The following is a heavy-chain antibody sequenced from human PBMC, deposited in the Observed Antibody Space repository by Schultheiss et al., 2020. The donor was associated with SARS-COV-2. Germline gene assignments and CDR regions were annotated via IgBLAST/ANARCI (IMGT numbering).Heavy chain of an antibody. CDR2: ISAYNGNT. D-gene: IGHD2-2*01. CDR3: ARAALVPGEQPGDYYYYGMDV. CDR1: GYTFTGYY. Sequence: ASVKVSCKASGYTFTGYYMHWVRQAPGQGLEWMGWISAYNGNTNYAQKLQGRVTITADESTSTAYMELSSLRSEDTAVYYCARAALVPGEQPGDYYYYGMDVWGQGTTVTVSS. V-gene: IGHV1-18*04. J-gene: IGHJ6*02.